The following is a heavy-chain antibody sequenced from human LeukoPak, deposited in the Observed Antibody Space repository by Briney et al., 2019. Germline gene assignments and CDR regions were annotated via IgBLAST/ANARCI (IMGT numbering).Heavy chain of an antibody. D-gene: IGHD6-13*01. CDR2: IKQDGTDK. V-gene: IGHV3-7*03. CDR1: GFTFSSYW. Sequence: GGSLRLSCAASGFTFSSYWMTWVRQAPGKGLEWVANIKQDGTDKYYVDSVKGRFTISRDNAKNSLYLQMNSLRGDDTALYYCARQYTSSWYALGYLDYWGQRTLVTVSS. CDR3: ARQYTSSWYALGYLDY. J-gene: IGHJ4*02.